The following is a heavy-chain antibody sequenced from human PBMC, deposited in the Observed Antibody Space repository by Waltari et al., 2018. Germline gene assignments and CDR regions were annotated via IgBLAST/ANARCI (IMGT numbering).Heavy chain of an antibody. CDR1: GYSISSGYY. CDR3: ARAPTTVNPDY. V-gene: IGHV4-38-2*01. D-gene: IGHD4-17*01. CDR2: IYHSGST. Sequence: QVQLQESGPGLVKPSETLSLTCAVSGYSISSGYYWGWIRQPPGKGLEWIGSIYHSGSTYYNPALKSRVTISVDTSKNQFSRKLSSVTAADTAVYYCARAPTTVNPDYWGQGTLVTVSS. J-gene: IGHJ4*02.